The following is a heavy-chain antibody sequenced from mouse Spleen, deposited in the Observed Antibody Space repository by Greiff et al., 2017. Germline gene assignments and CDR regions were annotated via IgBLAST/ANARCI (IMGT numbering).Heavy chain of an antibody. V-gene: IGHV5-9-3*01. CDR1: GFTFSSYT. CDR2: ISSGGGDT. Sequence: EVQGVESGGGLVKPGGSLKLSCAASGFTFSSYTMSWVRQTPAKRLEWVATISSGGGDTYYPDSVKGRFTISRDNARNTLYLQMSSLRSEDTAMYYCARHGRANLAWFAYWGQGTLVTVSA. J-gene: IGHJ3*01. D-gene: IGHD3-1*01. CDR3: ARHGRANLAWFAY.